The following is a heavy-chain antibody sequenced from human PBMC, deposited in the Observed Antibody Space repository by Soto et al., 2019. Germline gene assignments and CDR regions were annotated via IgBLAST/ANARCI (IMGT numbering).Heavy chain of an antibody. V-gene: IGHV4-59*01. CDR3: ARGYGAYDSSGYYYGAFDI. D-gene: IGHD3-22*01. CDR1: GGSISSYY. J-gene: IGHJ3*02. CDR2: IYYSGST. Sequence: SETLSLTCTVSGGSISSYYWSWIRQPPGKGLEWIGYIYYSGSTNYNPSLKSRVTISVDTSKNQFSLKLSSVTAADTAVCYCARGYGAYDSSGYYYGAFDIWGQGTMVTVSS.